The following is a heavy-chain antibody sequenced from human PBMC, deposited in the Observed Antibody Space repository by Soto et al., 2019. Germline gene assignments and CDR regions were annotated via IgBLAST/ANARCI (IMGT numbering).Heavy chain of an antibody. V-gene: IGHV4-39*07. CDR3: ARDNYDLLTGYYNYYYYGMDV. CDR2: IYHSGST. D-gene: IGHD3-9*01. J-gene: IGHJ6*02. Sequence: PSETLSLTCTFSGDSISRDCYYWSLLRQHPGKGREWIGKIYHSGSTNYNPSLKSRVTISVDKSKNQFSLKLSSVTAADTAVYYCARDNYDLLTGYYNYYYYGMDVWGQGTTVTVSS. CDR1: GDSISRDCYY.